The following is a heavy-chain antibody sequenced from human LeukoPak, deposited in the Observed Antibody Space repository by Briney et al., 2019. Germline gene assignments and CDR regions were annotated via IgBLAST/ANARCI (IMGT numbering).Heavy chain of an antibody. V-gene: IGHV4-59*01. D-gene: IGHD1-26*01. CDR1: GGSFSGYY. Sequence: PSETLSLTCAVYGGSFSGYYWSWIRQPPGKALEWIGYLSDTGRTNYNPSLKSRVTISADTPKKPLSLKVRFVTAADTGVYYCVRAWGETRYYYYGLDVWGQGTTVTVSS. J-gene: IGHJ6*02. CDR3: VRAWGETRYYYYGLDV. CDR2: LSDTGRT.